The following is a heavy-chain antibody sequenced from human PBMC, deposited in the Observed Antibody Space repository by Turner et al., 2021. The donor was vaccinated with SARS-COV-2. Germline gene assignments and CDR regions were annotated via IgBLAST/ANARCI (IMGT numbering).Heavy chain of an antibody. V-gene: IGHV4-34*01. CDR3: ARLVVVRAGVFIIRPYRRGYFDS. Sequence: QVQLQQWGAGLLKPSETLSLTCAVYGGSFSVHMWSWIRQSPGKGLEWIGDINHIGETNYNPSLKSRVTTSVDMSKNQFSLRLASVTAADTAVYFCARLVVVRAGVFIIRPYRRGYFDSWGQGTLVTVSS. CDR2: INHIGET. CDR1: GGSFSVHM. D-gene: IGHD3-3*01. J-gene: IGHJ4*02.